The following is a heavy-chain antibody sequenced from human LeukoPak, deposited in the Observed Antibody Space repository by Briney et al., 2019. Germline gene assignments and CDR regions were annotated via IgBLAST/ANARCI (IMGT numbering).Heavy chain of an antibody. D-gene: IGHD2-8*01. J-gene: IGHJ6*03. CDR1: GFTFSSYS. V-gene: IGHV3-48*01. CDR3: AKCTTDYYYYYMDV. CDR2: ISSSSSTI. Sequence: GGSLRLSCAASGFTFSSYSMNWVRQAPGKGLEWVSYISSSSSTIYYADSVKGRFTISRDNSKNTLYLQMNSLRAEDTAVYYCAKCTTDYYYYYMDVWGKGTTVTVSS.